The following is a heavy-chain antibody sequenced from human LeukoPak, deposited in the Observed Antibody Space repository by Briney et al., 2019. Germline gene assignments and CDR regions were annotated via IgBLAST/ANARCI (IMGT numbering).Heavy chain of an antibody. CDR1: GFTFSSYA. V-gene: IGHV4-38-2*01. CDR3: ARGAEYYAIWRGYAGYSDY. CDR2: IYHRGST. J-gene: IGHJ4*02. D-gene: IGHD3-3*01. Sequence: GSLRLSCAASGFTFSSYAMSWVRQAPGKGLEWVGSIYHRGSTYYNPSLRSRVTISLDRSKKKFSLELTSVTAADTAVYFCARGAEYYAIWRGYAGYSDYWGQGISVTVSS.